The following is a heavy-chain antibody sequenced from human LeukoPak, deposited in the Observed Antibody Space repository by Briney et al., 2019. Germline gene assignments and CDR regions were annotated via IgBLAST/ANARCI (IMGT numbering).Heavy chain of an antibody. CDR1: GFTFSSYD. V-gene: IGHV3-13*01. CDR2: IGTAGDT. D-gene: IGHD6-19*01. J-gene: IGHJ4*02. Sequence: GGSLRLSCAASGFTFSSYDMHWVRQATGKGLEWVSAIGTAGDTYYPGSVKGRFTISRENAKNTLYLQMNSLRAEDTAVYYCAKAGRIAVAGNRFDYWGQGTLVTVSS. CDR3: AKAGRIAVAGNRFDY.